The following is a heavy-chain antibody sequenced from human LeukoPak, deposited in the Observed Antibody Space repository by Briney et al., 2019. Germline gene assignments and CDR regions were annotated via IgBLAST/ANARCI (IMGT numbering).Heavy chain of an antibody. V-gene: IGHV4-39*01. J-gene: IGHJ4*02. CDR1: GGSISSSSYY. CDR3: ARQPQRGYSYGFGDY. CDR2: IYYSGTT. Sequence: ASETLSLTCTVSGGSISSSSYYWGWIRQSPGKGLEWIATIYYSGTTYYNPSLESRVTISIDTSKNQFSLKLSSVTAADTAVYYCARQPQRGYSYGFGDYWGQGTLVTVSS. D-gene: IGHD5-18*01.